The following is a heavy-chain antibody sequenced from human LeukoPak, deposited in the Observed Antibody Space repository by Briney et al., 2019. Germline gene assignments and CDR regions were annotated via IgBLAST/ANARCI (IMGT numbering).Heavy chain of an antibody. Sequence: GGSLRLSCAASGFTVSSNYMNWVRQAPGKGLEWVSVIYSGGSTYYADSVKGRFTISRDNAKNSLYLQMNSLRAEDTAVYYCAREGEGYYYMDVWGKGTTVTISS. CDR2: IYSGGST. J-gene: IGHJ6*03. D-gene: IGHD1-26*01. V-gene: IGHV3-53*01. CDR3: AREGEGYYYMDV. CDR1: GFTVSSNY.